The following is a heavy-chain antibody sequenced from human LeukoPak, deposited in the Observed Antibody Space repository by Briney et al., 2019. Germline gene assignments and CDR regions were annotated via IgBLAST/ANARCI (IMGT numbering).Heavy chain of an antibody. CDR3: ARASGRYSYGFFDY. V-gene: IGHV4-34*01. CDR2: INHSGST. Sequence: SETLSLTCAVYGGSFSGYYWSWIRRPPGKGLEWIGEINHSGSTNYNPSLKSRVTISGDTSRNQLSLQVRSVTAADTAVYFCARASGRYSYGFFDYWGQGALVTVSS. D-gene: IGHD5-18*01. J-gene: IGHJ4*02. CDR1: GGSFSGYY.